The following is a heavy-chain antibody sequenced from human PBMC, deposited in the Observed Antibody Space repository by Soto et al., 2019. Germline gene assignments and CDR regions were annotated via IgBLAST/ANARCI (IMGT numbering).Heavy chain of an antibody. D-gene: IGHD3-22*01. V-gene: IGHV3-30*18. Sequence: GGSLRLSCAASGFTFSSYGMHWVRQAPGKGLEWVAVISYDGSNKYYADSVKGRFTISRDNSKNTLYLQMNSLRAEDTAVYYCAKGPSQYYYDSSGYYEKIFDYWGQGT. CDR2: ISYDGSNK. CDR1: GFTFSSYG. J-gene: IGHJ4*02. CDR3: AKGPSQYYYDSSGYYEKIFDY.